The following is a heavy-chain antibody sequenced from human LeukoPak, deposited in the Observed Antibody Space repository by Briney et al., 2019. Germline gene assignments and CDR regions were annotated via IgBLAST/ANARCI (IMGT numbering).Heavy chain of an antibody. J-gene: IGHJ5*02. D-gene: IGHD6-19*01. CDR1: GYTFTGYY. Sequence: ASVKVSCKASGYTFTGYYMHWVRQAPGQGLEWMGWINPNSGGTNYAQKFQGRVTMTRDTSISTAYMELSRLRSDDTAVYYCARDQWPIAVAGTDWFDPWGRGTLVTVSS. CDR2: INPNSGGT. V-gene: IGHV1-2*02. CDR3: ARDQWPIAVAGTDWFDP.